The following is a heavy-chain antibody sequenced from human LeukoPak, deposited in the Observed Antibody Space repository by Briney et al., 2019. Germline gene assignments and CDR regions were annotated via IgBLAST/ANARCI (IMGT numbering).Heavy chain of an antibody. Sequence: PSETLSLTCTVSGGSLSSYYWSWIRQPPGKGLEWIGYIYSRGLTRGSTNYNPSLKSRVTLSVDTSKNQFSLKLSSVTAADTAVYYCARSLLWFGDTTNFDYWGQGTLVTVSS. CDR1: GGSLSSYY. CDR2: IYSRGLTRGST. CDR3: ARSLLWFGDTTNFDY. V-gene: IGHV4-59*01. D-gene: IGHD3-10*01. J-gene: IGHJ4*02.